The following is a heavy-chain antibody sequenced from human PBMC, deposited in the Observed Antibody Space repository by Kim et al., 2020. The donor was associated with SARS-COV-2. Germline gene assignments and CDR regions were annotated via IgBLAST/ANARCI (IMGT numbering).Heavy chain of an antibody. J-gene: IGHJ6*02. CDR3: AHMPWGSSSSSTFGLDV. V-gene: IGHV2-70*12. CDR2: IDWDDDK. D-gene: IGHD2-2*01. Sequence: SGPTLVNRTQNLTGGGTGFGFSLASPSRGTCVSWIRQPPGKALEWLALIDWDDDKFYTPSLKTRLSISKDTSQNQVVLTLTDVDSVDTGTYFCAHMPWGSSSSSTFGLDVGGQGTPVTVS. CDR1: GFSLASPSRGTC.